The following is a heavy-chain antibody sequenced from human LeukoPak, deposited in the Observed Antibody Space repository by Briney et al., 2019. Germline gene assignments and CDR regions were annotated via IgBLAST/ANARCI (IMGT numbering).Heavy chain of an antibody. CDR3: ARVDGYCSGGSCLTQLDYYYYMNV. D-gene: IGHD2-15*01. J-gene: IGHJ6*03. Sequence: PGGSLRLSCAASGFTFITYSMNWVRQAPGKGLEWVSYISSSGSTIYYADSVKGRFTISRDNAKNSLYLQMNSLRAEDTAVYYCARVDGYCSGGSCLTQLDYYYYMNVWGKGTTVTVSS. CDR2: ISSSGSTI. CDR1: GFTFITYS. V-gene: IGHV3-48*04.